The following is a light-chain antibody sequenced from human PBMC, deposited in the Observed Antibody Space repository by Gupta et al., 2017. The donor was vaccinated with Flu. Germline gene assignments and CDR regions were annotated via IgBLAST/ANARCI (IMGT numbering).Light chain of an antibody. CDR2: GAS. Sequence: EIVMTQSPATLSVSPGERATLSCRASQSVSSNLAWYQQKPGQAPRLLIYGASTRATGIPARFRGSGSGTEFTLTISSLQSEDFAVYYCQQYKNWPPYTFGQGTKVEIK. CDR1: QSVSSN. CDR3: QQYKNWPPYT. V-gene: IGKV3-15*01. J-gene: IGKJ1*01.